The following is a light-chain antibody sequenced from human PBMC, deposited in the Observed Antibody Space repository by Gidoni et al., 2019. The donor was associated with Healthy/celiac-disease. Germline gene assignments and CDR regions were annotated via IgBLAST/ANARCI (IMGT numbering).Light chain of an antibody. CDR2: KAS. CDR1: QSISNW. J-gene: IGKJ5*01. Sequence: DIQMTQSPSTLSASVGHRVTITCRASQSISNWLAWYQQKPGKAPKLLIYKASSLESGVPSRCSGSGSGTELTLTISSLQPDDFATYYCQQYNSYPITFGQGTRLEIK. CDR3: QQYNSYPIT. V-gene: IGKV1-5*03.